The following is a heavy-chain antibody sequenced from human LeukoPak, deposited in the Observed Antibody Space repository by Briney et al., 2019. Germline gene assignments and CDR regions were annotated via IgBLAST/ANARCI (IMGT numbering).Heavy chain of an antibody. CDR1: GFTFSNYW. Sequence: GGSLRLSCAASGFTFSNYWMHWVRQAPGKGLVWVSRINSNGSSTNYADSVKGRFIISRDNAKNTLHLQMSSLRAEDTALYYCAKGGATICDNWGQGTLVTVSS. J-gene: IGHJ4*02. CDR3: AKGGATICDN. V-gene: IGHV3-74*01. CDR2: INSNGSST. D-gene: IGHD5-12*01.